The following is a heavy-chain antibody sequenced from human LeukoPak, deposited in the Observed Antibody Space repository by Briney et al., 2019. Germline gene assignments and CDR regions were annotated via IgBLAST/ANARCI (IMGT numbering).Heavy chain of an antibody. CDR3: ARAPLSGYSSSWLVSY. CDR1: GFTFSSYW. Sequence: GGSLRLSCAASGFTFSSYWMHWVRQAPGKGLVWVSRINSDGSSTSYADSVEGRFTISRDNAKNTLYLQMNSLRAEDTAVYYCARAPLSGYSSSWLVSYWGQGILVTVSS. J-gene: IGHJ4*02. V-gene: IGHV3-74*01. D-gene: IGHD6-13*01. CDR2: INSDGSST.